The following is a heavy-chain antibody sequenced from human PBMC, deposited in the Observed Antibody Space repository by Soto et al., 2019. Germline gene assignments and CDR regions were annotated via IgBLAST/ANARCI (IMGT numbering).Heavy chain of an antibody. J-gene: IGHJ4*02. Sequence: GGSLRLSCAASGFTFSSYAMHWVRQAPGKGLEWVAVISYDGSNKYYADSVKGRFTISRDNSKNTLYLQMNSLRDEDMAVYYCARDSAARITMIVVEIDYWGQGTLVTISS. D-gene: IGHD3-22*01. V-gene: IGHV3-30-3*01. CDR3: ARDSAARITMIVVEIDY. CDR2: ISYDGSNK. CDR1: GFTFSSYA.